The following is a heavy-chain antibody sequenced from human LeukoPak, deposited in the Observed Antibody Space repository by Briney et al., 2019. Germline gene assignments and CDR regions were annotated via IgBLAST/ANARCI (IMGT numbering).Heavy chain of an antibody. CDR2: IIPILGIA. J-gene: IGHJ4*02. CDR1: GGTFSSYA. D-gene: IGHD3-22*01. Sequence: GASVKVSCKASGGTFSSYAISWVRQAPGQGLEWMGRIIPILGIANCAQKFQGRVTITADKSTSTAYMELSSLRSEDTAVYYCARNTYYYDSSGYYFQPATDYWGQGTLVTVSS. V-gene: IGHV1-69*04. CDR3: ARNTYYYDSSGYYFQPATDY.